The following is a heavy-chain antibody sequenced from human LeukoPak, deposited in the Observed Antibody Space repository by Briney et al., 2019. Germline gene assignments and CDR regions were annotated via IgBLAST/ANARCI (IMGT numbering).Heavy chain of an antibody. CDR2: ISYDGSNK. V-gene: IGHV3-30*04. D-gene: IGHD1-26*01. CDR3: ASGSYFIY. CDR1: GFTFSSYA. J-gene: IGHJ4*02. Sequence: SGGSLRLSCAASGFTFSSYAMHWVRQAPGKGLEWVAVISYDGSNKYYADSVKGRFTISRDNSKNTLYLQMNSLRAEDTAVYYCASGSYFIYWGQGTLVTVSS.